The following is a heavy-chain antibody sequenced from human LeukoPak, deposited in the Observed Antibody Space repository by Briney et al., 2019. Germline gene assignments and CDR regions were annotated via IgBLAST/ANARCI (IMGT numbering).Heavy chain of an antibody. J-gene: IGHJ3*02. V-gene: IGHV4-59*01. Sequence: SETLSLTCTVSGGSISSYYWSWIRQPPGKGLEWIGYIYYSGSTNYNPSLKGRVTISVDTSKNQFSLKLSSVTAADTAVYYCARNVDDSGWYIHDAFDIWGQGTMVTVSS. CDR3: ARNVDDSGWYIHDAFDI. CDR1: GGSISSYY. CDR2: IYYSGST. D-gene: IGHD6-19*01.